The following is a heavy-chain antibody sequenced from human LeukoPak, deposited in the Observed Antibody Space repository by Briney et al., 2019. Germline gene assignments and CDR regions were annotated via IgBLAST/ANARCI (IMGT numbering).Heavy chain of an antibody. CDR2: ISAYNGNT. CDR3: ARDDSGYSSSWYGFDY. J-gene: IGHJ4*02. CDR1: GYTFTNYG. V-gene: IGHV1-18*01. Sequence: ASVKVSCKASGYTFTNYGISWVRQAPGQGLEWMGWISAYNGNTNYAQKLQGRVTMTTDTSTSTAYMELRNLRSDDTAVYYCARDDSGYSSSWYGFDYWGQGTLVTVSS. D-gene: IGHD6-13*01.